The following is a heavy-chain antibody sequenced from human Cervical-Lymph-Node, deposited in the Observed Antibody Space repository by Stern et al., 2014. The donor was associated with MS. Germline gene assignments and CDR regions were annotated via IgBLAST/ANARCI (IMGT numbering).Heavy chain of an antibody. V-gene: IGHV1-2*02. J-gene: IGHJ6*02. Sequence: VQLVQSGAEVKKPGASVKVSCKASGYTFTAYYLHWLRHAPGQCLAWIGWVNPHSGGTSYAPKFHGRVTMTRDTSTSTAFMELSTLTSDDTAFYYCARGPNEHWGGHYNSNGMDVWGQGTTVTVSS. CDR2: VNPHSGGT. CDR1: GYTFTAYY. D-gene: IGHD2-21*01. CDR3: ARGPNEHWGGHYNSNGMDV.